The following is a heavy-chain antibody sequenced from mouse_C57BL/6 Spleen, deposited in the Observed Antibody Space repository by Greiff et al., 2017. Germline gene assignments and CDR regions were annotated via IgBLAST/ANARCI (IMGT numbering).Heavy chain of an antibody. Sequence: QVQLQQPGAELVMPGASVKLSCKASGYTFTSYWMHWVKQRPGQGLEWIGEIDPSDSYTNYNQKFKGKPTLTEDKSSSTAYMQLSSLTSADSAVYYCASLFDWFAYWGQGTLVTVSA. CDR1: GYTFTSYW. D-gene: IGHD6-5*01. CDR2: IDPSDSYT. V-gene: IGHV1-69*01. J-gene: IGHJ3*01. CDR3: ASLFDWFAY.